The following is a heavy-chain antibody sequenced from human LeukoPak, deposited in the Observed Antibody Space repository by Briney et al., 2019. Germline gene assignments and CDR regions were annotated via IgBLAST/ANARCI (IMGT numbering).Heavy chain of an antibody. CDR3: AIRPGYSSSWPAYYYYYMDV. Sequence: SETLSLTCTVSGGSISSYYWSWIRQPPGKGLEWIGYIYCSGSTNYNPSLKSRVTISVDTSKNQFSLKLSSVTAADTAVYYCAIRPGYSSSWPAYYYYYMDVWGKGTTVTVSS. CDR1: GGSISSYY. J-gene: IGHJ6*03. D-gene: IGHD6-13*01. V-gene: IGHV4-59*12. CDR2: IYCSGST.